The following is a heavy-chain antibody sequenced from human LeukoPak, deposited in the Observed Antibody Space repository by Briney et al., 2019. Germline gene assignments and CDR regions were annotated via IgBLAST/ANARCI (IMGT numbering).Heavy chain of an antibody. D-gene: IGHD5-24*01. CDR2: IYYSGST. J-gene: IGHJ4*02. V-gene: IGHV4-61*10. CDR3: ARTKIEMATSPLFDY. CDR1: GGSISSGSYY. Sequence: SQTLSLTCTVSGGSISSGSYYWSWIRQPAGKGLEWIGYIYYSGSTNYNPSLRSRVTISVDTSKNQFSLKLSSVTAADTAVYYCARTKIEMATSPLFDYWGQGTLVTVSS.